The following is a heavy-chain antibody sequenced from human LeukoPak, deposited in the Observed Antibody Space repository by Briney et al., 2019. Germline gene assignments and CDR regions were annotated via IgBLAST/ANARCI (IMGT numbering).Heavy chain of an antibody. CDR1: GFTVSGNY. V-gene: IGHV3-53*05. CDR2: IYSGGTT. Sequence: GGSLRLSCAASGFTVSGNYMSWVRQAPGKGLEWVSIIYSGGTTYYADSVKGRFTISRDNSKNTLYLQMNSLRAEDTAVYYCAKDLAVSRGYSYGYSGYWGQGTLVTVSS. CDR3: AKDLAVSRGYSYGYSGY. J-gene: IGHJ4*02. D-gene: IGHD5-18*01.